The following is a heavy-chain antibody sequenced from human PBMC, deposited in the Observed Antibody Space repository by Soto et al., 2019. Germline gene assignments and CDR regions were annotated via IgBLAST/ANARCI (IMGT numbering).Heavy chain of an antibody. V-gene: IGHV1-18*01. Sequence: QVQLVQSGAAVKKPGASVKVSCKASGYTFSSYVISWVRQAPGQGLEWMGWISAYNGNTNYAQKLQGRVTMTTDTPTSTAYMELRSLRSDDTAVYYFARSGYGDYYFDYWGQGTLVTVSS. CDR3: ARSGYGDYYFDY. J-gene: IGHJ4*02. CDR1: GYTFSSYV. CDR2: ISAYNGNT. D-gene: IGHD4-17*01.